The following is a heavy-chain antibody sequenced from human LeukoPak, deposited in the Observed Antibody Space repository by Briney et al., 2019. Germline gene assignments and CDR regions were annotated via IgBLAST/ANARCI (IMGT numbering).Heavy chain of an antibody. V-gene: IGHV3-48*03. CDR3: ARDHSRFLEWLSGSPYFDY. CDR1: GFTFSSYE. J-gene: IGHJ4*02. CDR2: ISSSGSTI. D-gene: IGHD3-3*01. Sequence: GGSLRLSCAASGFTFSSYEMNWVRQAPGKGLEWVSYISSSGSTIYYADSVKGRFTISRDNAKNSLYLQMNSLRAEDTAVYYCARDHSRFLEWLSGSPYFDYWGQGTLVTVSS.